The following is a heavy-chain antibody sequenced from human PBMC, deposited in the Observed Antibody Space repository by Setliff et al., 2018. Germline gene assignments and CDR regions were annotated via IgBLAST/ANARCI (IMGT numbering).Heavy chain of an antibody. J-gene: IGHJ2*01. CDR3: ARERYESRSWYFDL. CDR2: LNNDGTTI. CDR1: GFMFNSYG. V-gene: IGHV3-48*04. Sequence: QAGGSLRLSCTASGFMFNSYGMHWVRQAPGKGLEWISYLNNDGTTIYYADSVRGRFTISRDNARDSLYLQMNSLRAEDMAVYYCARERYESRSWYFDLWGRGTLVTVSS. D-gene: IGHD3-22*01.